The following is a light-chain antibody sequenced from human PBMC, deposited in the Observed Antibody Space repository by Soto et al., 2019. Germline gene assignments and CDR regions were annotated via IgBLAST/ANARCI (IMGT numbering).Light chain of an antibody. J-gene: IGKJ1*01. V-gene: IGKV3-20*01. CDR1: QTIRSNY. Sequence: TVLTQSPGTLSLSPGERATLSCRASQTIRSNYLAWYRQTPGQAPRLLIYGASNRATGIADRFSGSGSGTDFTLIISRLEPEDFALYYCQQYCSSPWTFGQGNKVEIK. CDR2: GAS. CDR3: QQYCSSPWT.